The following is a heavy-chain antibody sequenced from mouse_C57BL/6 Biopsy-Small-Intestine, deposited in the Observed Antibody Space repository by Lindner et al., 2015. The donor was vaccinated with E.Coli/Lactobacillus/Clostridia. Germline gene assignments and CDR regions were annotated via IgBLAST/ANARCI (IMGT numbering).Heavy chain of an antibody. CDR1: GYTFTSYW. CDR3: AREIGYGNWGYFDV. D-gene: IGHD2-1*01. V-gene: IGHV1-7*01. J-gene: IGHJ1*03. CDR2: INPSSGYT. Sequence: VQLQESGAELANPGASVKLSCKASGYTFTSYWMHWVKQRPGQGLEWIGYINPSSGYTQHNQKFMDKATLTVDKSSSTAYMQLSSLTHEDSEVYYCAREIGYGNWGYFDVWGTGTTVTVSS.